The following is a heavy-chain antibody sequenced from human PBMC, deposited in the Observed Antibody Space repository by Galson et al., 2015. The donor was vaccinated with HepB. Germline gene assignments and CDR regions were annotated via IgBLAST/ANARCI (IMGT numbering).Heavy chain of an antibody. CDR1: GFSLSNARMG. CDR3: ARIRDYYDSSGYYLGRVVDY. D-gene: IGHD3-22*01. Sequence: PALVKPTQTLTLPCTVSGFSLSNARMGVSWIRQPPGKALEWLAHIFSNDEKTYSTSLKNRLTISKDTSKSQVVLTMTNMDPVDTATYYCARIRDYYDSSGYYLGRVVDYWGQGTLVTVSS. CDR2: IFSNDEK. J-gene: IGHJ4*02. V-gene: IGHV2-26*01.